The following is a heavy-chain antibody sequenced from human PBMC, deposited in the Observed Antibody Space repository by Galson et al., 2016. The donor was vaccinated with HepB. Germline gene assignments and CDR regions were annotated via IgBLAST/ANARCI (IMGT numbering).Heavy chain of an antibody. CDR2: ISDHGFGT. J-gene: IGHJ6*02. CDR3: ANLRTTVTTTEDGMDV. V-gene: IGHV3-23*01. Sequence: SLRLSCAASGFTFSDYAMNWVRQAPAKGLEWVSSISDHGFGTYYADSVKGRFTISRDNFKNTLFLQMNSLRAEDTAVYYCANLRTTVTTTEDGMDVWGQGTTVTVSS. CDR1: GFTFSDYA. D-gene: IGHD4-17*01.